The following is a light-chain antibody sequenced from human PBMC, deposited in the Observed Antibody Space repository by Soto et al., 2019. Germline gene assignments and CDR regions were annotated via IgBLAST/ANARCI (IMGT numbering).Light chain of an antibody. CDR2: AAS. CDR3: QQLTSYPLT. Sequence: DIQLTQSPSFLSASVGDRVTITCRASQGISSYLAWYQQKPGKAPKLLIYAASTLQSVVPSRFSGSRSGTEFTLTVRSLQPDDFAPCYCQQLTSYPLTFGQGTKVDIK. CDR1: QGISSY. J-gene: IGKJ1*01. V-gene: IGKV1-9*01.